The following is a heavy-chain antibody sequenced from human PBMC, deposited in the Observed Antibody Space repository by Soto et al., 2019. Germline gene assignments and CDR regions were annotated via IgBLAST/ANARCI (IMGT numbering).Heavy chain of an antibody. Sequence: GASAKVSCKASGYTFTSYGISWLRHAPGQGLEWLGRISDYNAKTKHAKKIQGRVTINTDTYTRKAYMDLRSLRSDHTPVYYCARIDDSSGYYYVDYWGQGTLVTVSS. D-gene: IGHD3-22*01. CDR3: ARIDDSSGYYYVDY. CDR1: GYTFTSYG. J-gene: IGHJ4*02. CDR2: ISDYNAKT. V-gene: IGHV1-18*01.